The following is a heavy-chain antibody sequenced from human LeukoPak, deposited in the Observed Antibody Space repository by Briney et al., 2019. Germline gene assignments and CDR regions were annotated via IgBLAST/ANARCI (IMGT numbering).Heavy chain of an antibody. CDR1: GFTFSNAW. V-gene: IGHV3-15*01. Sequence: GGSLRLFCAASGFTFSNAWMSWVRQAPGKGLEWVGRIKSKTDGGTTDYAAPVKGRFTISRDDSKDTLYLQMNSLRTEDTAVYYCTTDLRWEFTPFDYWGQGALVTVSS. D-gene: IGHD1-26*01. J-gene: IGHJ4*02. CDR2: IKSKTDGGTT. CDR3: TTDLRWEFTPFDY.